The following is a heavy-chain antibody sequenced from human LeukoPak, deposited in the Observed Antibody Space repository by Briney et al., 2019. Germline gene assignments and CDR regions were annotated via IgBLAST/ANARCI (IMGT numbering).Heavy chain of an antibody. CDR3: ARGLGYCSSTSCSYYYYYGMDV. J-gene: IGHJ6*02. CDR2: INHSGST. D-gene: IGHD2-2*01. CDR1: GGSFSGYY. Sequence: SETLSLTCAVYGGSFSGYYWSWIRQPPGKGLEWIGEINHSGSTNYNPSLKSRVTISVDTSKNQFSLKLSSVTAADTAVYYCARGLGYCSSTSCSYYYYYGMDVRGQGTTVTVSS. V-gene: IGHV4-34*01.